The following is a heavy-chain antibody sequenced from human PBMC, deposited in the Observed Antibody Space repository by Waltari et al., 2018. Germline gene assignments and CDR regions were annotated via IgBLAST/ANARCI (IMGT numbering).Heavy chain of an antibody. D-gene: IGHD3-3*01. CDR3: ARVDFWSGYYY. CDR2: IKQDGSEK. Sequence: EVQLVESGGGLVQPGGSLRLSCAASGFPFSSYWMSWVRQAPGKGLEWVANIKQDGSEKYYVDSVKGRFTISRDNAKNSLYLQMNSLRAEDTAVYYCARVDFWSGYYYWGQGTLVTVSS. J-gene: IGHJ4*02. CDR1: GFPFSSYW. V-gene: IGHV3-7*01.